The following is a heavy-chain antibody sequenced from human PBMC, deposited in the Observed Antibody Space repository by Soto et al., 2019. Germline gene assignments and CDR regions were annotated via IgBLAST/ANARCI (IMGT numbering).Heavy chain of an antibody. J-gene: IGHJ5*02. CDR1: GYTFTSYY. V-gene: IGHV1-46*01. CDR3: ASSWGERKGWFDP. D-gene: IGHD3-16*01. CDR2: INPSGGST. Sequence: QVQLVQSGAEVKKPGASVKVSCKASGYTFTSYYMHWVRQAPGQGREWMGIINPSGGSTSYAQKFQGRVTMTRDTSTSTVYMELSSLRSEDTAVYYCASSWGERKGWFDPWGQGTLVTVSS.